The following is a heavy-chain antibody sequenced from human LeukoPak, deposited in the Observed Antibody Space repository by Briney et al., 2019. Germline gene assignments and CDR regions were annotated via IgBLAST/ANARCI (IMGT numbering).Heavy chain of an antibody. CDR1: GYTFTSYY. CDR3: AREEDTDYGGFDY. V-gene: IGHV1-69*13. CDR2: NIPIFGTA. D-gene: IGHD4-23*01. J-gene: IGHJ4*02. Sequence: SVKVSCKASGYTFTSYYMHWVRQAPGQGLEWMGGNIPIFGTANYAQKFQGRVTITADESTSTAYMELSSLRSEDTAVYYCAREEDTDYGGFDYWGQGTLVTVSS.